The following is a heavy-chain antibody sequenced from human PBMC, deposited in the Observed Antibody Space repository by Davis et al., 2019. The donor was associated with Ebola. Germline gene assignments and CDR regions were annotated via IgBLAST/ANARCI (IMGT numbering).Heavy chain of an antibody. V-gene: IGHV5-51*01. Sequence: KVSCKTSGYDFTSYLIGWVRQVPGKGLEWMGIISLGDSDTRFSPSIQGQVTISADTSITTAYLQWSSLKASDTAIYYCARQNDYSNFDAFDIWGQGTMVTVSS. CDR3: ARQNDYSNFDAFDI. J-gene: IGHJ3*02. D-gene: IGHD4-11*01. CDR1: GYDFTSYL. CDR2: ISLGDSDT.